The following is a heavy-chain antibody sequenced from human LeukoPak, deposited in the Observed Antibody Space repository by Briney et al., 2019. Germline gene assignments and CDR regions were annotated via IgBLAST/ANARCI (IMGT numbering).Heavy chain of an antibody. D-gene: IGHD3-10*01. CDR1: GGSISSSSYY. CDR2: VNHSGST. J-gene: IGHJ6*03. Sequence: PSETLSLTCTVSGGSISSSSYYWGWIRQPPGKGLEWIGEVNHSGSTNYNPSLKSRVTISVDTSKNQFSLKLSSVTAADTAVYYCARAGRIPRCYYYYMDVWGKGTTVTVSS. CDR3: ARAGRIPRCYYYYMDV. V-gene: IGHV4-39*07.